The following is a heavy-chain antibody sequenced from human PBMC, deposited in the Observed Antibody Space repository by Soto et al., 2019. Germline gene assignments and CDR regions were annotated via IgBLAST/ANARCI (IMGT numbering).Heavy chain of an antibody. CDR2: ISYDGSNK. CDR1: GFTFSSYA. CDR3: ARESGDDHYCGIDV. V-gene: IGHV3-30-3*01. D-gene: IGHD2-21*02. J-gene: IGHJ6*02. Sequence: GGSLRLSCAASGFTFSSYAMHWVRQAPGKGLEWVAVISYDGSNKYYADSVKGRFTISRDNSKNTLYLQMNSLRAEDTAVYYYARESGDDHYCGIDVWGQGTTVTVSS.